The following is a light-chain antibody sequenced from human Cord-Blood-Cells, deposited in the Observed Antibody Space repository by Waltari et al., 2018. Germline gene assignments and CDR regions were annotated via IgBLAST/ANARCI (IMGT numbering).Light chain of an antibody. J-gene: IGKJ5*01. Sequence: DIQMTQSPFSLSASVGDRVTLTCQASHDISNYLNWYQQKPGKAPKLLIYDASNMETGVPSRFSGSGSGTDFTFTISSLQPEDIATYYCQQYDNLPITFGQGTRLVIK. CDR1: HDISNY. CDR3: QQYDNLPIT. CDR2: DAS. V-gene: IGKV1-33*01.